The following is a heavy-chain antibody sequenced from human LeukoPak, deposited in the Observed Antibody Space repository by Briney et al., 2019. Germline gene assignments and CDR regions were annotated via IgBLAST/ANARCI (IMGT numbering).Heavy chain of an antibody. CDR2: INPNSGET. CDR3: VRDIAVAGFGPSSS. CDR1: GYTFTGYY. V-gene: IGHV1-2*02. D-gene: IGHD6-19*01. Sequence: ASVKVSCQASGYTFTGYYIHWVRQAPGQGLEWLGWINPNSGETEYAQTFQGRVTMTRDTSITTAYMQLSSLRSDDTGIYFCVRDIAVAGFGPSSSWGQGTLVAVS. J-gene: IGHJ4*02.